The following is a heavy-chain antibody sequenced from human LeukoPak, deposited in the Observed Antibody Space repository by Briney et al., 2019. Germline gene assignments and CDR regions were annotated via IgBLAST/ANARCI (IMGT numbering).Heavy chain of an antibody. J-gene: IGHJ6*04. CDR2: INWNSDSI. CDR1: GFTFDDYA. D-gene: IGHD3-22*01. Sequence: GGSLRLSCAVSGFTFDDYAMHWVRQVPGKGLEWVSGINWNSDSIGYADSVKGRFTTSRDNAKNSLYLQMNSLRAEDTAVYYCAELGITMIRGVWGKGTTVTISS. CDR3: AELGITMIRGV. V-gene: IGHV3-9*01.